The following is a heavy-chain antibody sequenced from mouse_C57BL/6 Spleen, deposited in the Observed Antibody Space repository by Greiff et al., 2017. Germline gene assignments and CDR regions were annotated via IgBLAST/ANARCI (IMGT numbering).Heavy chain of an antibody. Sequence: EVLLVESGEGLVKPGGSLKLSCAASGFTFSSYAMSWVRQTPEKRLEWVAYISSGGDYIYYADTVKGRFTISRDNARNTLYLQMSSLKSEDTAMYYCTEGEYMGYDYAYYYAMDYWGQGTSVTVSA. CDR2: ISSGGDYI. CDR1: GFTFSSYA. J-gene: IGHJ4*01. D-gene: IGHD2-4*01. CDR3: TEGEYMGYDYAYYYAMDY. V-gene: IGHV5-9-1*02.